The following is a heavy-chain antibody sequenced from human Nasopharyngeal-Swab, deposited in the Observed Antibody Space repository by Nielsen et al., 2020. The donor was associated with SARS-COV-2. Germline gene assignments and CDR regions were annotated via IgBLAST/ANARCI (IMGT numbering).Heavy chain of an antibody. CDR3: ITDQEYFDGGGMRADC. D-gene: IGHD2/OR15-2a*01. V-gene: IGHV3-15*01. CDR1: GFRFTYAW. CDR2: ILSKKDGEKT. J-gene: IGHJ4*02. Sequence: GGSLRLSCVGSGFRFTYAWMSWVRQAPGKGPEWVGRILSKKDGEKTDYAAPVKGRFTISRDDRKNTLYLQMSSLRIEDTGTYYCITDQEYFDGGGMRADCWGQGTLVTVS.